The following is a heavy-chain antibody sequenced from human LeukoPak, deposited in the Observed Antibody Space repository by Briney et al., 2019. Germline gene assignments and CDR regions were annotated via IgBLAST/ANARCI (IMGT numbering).Heavy chain of an antibody. Sequence: GGSLRLSCVASGFTFRTYGMHWVRQAPGKGLEWVAVTSNDGSNKYYADSVKGRFTISRDNSKNTLYLQVISLRVEDTAVYYCVKSSPTTVTILDFWGQGTLVTVSS. V-gene: IGHV3-30*18. J-gene: IGHJ4*02. CDR2: TSNDGSNK. CDR1: GFTFRTYG. CDR3: VKSSPTTVTILDF. D-gene: IGHD4-17*01.